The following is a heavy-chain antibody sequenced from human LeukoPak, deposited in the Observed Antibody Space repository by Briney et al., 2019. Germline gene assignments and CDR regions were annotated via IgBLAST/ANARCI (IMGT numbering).Heavy chain of an antibody. CDR1: GGSFSGYY. J-gene: IGHJ5*02. V-gene: IGHV4-34*01. D-gene: IGHD6-13*01. CDR3: AREQRYSSSWYFPSDP. Sequence: SETLSLTCAVYGGSFSGYYWSWIRQPPGKGLEWLGEINHSGSTNYNPSLKSRVTISVDTSKNQFSLKLSSVTAADTAVYYCAREQRYSSSWYFPSDPWGQGTLVTVSS. CDR2: INHSGST.